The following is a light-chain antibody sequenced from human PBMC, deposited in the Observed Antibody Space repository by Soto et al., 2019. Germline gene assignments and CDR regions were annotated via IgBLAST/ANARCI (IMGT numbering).Light chain of an antibody. CDR1: QSISSW. J-gene: IGKJ1*01. V-gene: IGKV1-5*03. CDR3: QQYNSYSWT. Sequence: DIQRTQSPSTLSASVGDRVTITCRASQSISSWLAWYQKKPGKAPKILIYKASSLESGVPSRFSGSGSGTEFNLTISSLQTDDFATYECQQYNSYSWTFGQGTKVDIK. CDR2: KAS.